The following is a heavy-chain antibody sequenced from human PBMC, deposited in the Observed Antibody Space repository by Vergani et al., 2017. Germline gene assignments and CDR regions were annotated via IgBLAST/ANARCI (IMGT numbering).Heavy chain of an antibody. CDR3: ARGAWGSGYYTIFDY. J-gene: IGHJ4*02. Sequence: QVQLVQSGAEVKKPGSSVKVSCKASGGTFSSYTISWVRQAPGQGLEWMGRIIPILCIANYAQNFQGRVTITADKSTRTAYMELSSLRSEDTAVYYCARGAWGSGYYTIFDYWGQGTLVTVSS. V-gene: IGHV1-69*02. CDR1: GGTFSSYT. CDR2: IIPILCIA. D-gene: IGHD3-3*01.